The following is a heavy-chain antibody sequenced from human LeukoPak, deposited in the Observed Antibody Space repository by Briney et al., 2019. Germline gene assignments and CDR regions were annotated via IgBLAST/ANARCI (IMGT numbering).Heavy chain of an antibody. CDR1: GYSFTSYW. CDR2: IYPGDSDT. D-gene: IGHD6-13*01. CDR3: ARQKSLRGTAAGVYNYGMDV. J-gene: IGHJ6*02. Sequence: GESLKISCKGSGYSFTSYWIGWVRQMPGKGLEWMGIIYPGDSDTRYSPSFQGQVTISADKSISTAYLQWSSLKASDTAMYYCARQKSLRGTAAGVYNYGMDVWGQGTTVTVSS. V-gene: IGHV5-51*01.